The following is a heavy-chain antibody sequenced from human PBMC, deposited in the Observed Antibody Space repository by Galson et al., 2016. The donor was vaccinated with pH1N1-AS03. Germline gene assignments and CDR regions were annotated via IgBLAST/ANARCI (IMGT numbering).Heavy chain of an antibody. CDR3: ARHMGNSWHDGLDF. CDR2: INPGNSDT. Sequence: QSGAEVKKPGESLKISCKGSGYGLINYWIVWVRQMPGKGLEWMGIINPGNSDTRYSPSIQGQVTISADKSISTAYLQWSSLKASDTAIYYCARHMGNSWHDGLDFWGPGTLVTVSS. V-gene: IGHV5-51*01. CDR1: GYGLINYW. J-gene: IGHJ4*02. D-gene: IGHD2-8*01.